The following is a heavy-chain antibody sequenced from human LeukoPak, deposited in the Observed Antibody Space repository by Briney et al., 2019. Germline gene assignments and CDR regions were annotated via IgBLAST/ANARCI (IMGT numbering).Heavy chain of an antibody. CDR3: ARLRYYYDSSGYSIDY. CDR1: GGSTSSSSYY. CDR2: IYYSGST. Sequence: PSETLSLTCTVSGGSTSSSSYYWGWIRQPPGKGLEWIGSIYYSGSTYYNPSLKSRVTISVDTSKNQFSLKLSSVTAADTAVYYCARLRYYYDSSGYSIDYWGQGTLVTVSS. V-gene: IGHV4-39*01. J-gene: IGHJ4*02. D-gene: IGHD3-22*01.